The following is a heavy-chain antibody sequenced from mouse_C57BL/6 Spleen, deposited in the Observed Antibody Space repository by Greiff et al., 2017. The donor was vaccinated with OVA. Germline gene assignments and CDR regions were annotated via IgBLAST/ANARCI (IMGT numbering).Heavy chain of an antibody. D-gene: IGHD2-4*01. Sequence: EVKLVESGGGLVQPGGSMKLSCVASGFTFSNYWMNWVRQSPEKGLEWVAQIRLKSDNYATHYAESVKGRFTISRDDSKSSVYLQMNNLRAEDTGIYYCTGDDYDEGRHFDYWGQGTTLTVSS. CDR1: GFTFSNYW. CDR3: TGDDYDEGRHFDY. CDR2: IRLKSDNYAT. J-gene: IGHJ2*01. V-gene: IGHV6-3*01.